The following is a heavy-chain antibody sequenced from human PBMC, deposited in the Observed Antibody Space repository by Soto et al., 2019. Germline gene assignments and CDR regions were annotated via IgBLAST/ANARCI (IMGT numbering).Heavy chain of an antibody. J-gene: IGHJ4*02. CDR1: GGSIRSYY. CDR3: ARDGYDGLRSPYPAY. CDR2: IYYIDST. V-gene: IGHV4-59*01. D-gene: IGHD3-10*01. Sequence: SETLSVTSTVSGGSIRSYYWIWIRQPRATGQELDRHIYYIDSTDYNPSLTSRVTISVDTSKRQFSLRLTSMTVTDTAVYYCARDGYDGLRSPYPAYWGPGTQVPVSS.